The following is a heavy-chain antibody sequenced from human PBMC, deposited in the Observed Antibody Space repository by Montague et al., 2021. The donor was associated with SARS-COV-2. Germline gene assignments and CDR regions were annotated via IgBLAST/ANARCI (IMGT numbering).Heavy chain of an antibody. J-gene: IGHJ3*02. V-gene: IGHV4-59*01. Sequence: TLSLTCTVSGGSISRYSWTWIRPPPGKGLEWIGYIYNSGSTNYNPSLTSRVTISVDTSKNQFSLKLSSVAAADTAVYYCARVGRGSSWYEVAFDIWGQGTMVTVSS. CDR3: ARVGRGSSWYEVAFDI. CDR2: IYNSGST. D-gene: IGHD6-13*01. CDR1: GGSISRYS.